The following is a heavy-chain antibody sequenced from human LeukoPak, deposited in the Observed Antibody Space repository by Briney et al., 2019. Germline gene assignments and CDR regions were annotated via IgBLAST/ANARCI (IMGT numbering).Heavy chain of an antibody. CDR2: IYYNGNT. CDR1: GGSISSYF. CDR3: ARQGITIFGALDY. V-gene: IGHV4-59*01. D-gene: IGHD3-3*01. Sequence: SETLSLICTVSGGSISSYFWSWIRQPPGKGLEWIGYIYYNGNTNYNPSLKSRVTISVDTSKNQFSLKLSSVTAADTAVYYCARQGITIFGALDYWGRGTLVTVSS. J-gene: IGHJ4*02.